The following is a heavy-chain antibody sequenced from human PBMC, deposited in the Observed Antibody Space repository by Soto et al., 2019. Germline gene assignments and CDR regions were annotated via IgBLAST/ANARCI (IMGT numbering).Heavy chain of an antibody. CDR2: INSDGSST. J-gene: IGHJ4*02. D-gene: IGHD6-19*01. CDR3: VRGEGGWETY. CDR1: GFTFSSFW. Sequence: GGSLRLSCGASGFTFSSFWMHWVRQAPGEGLVWVSRINSDGSSTTYADSVKGRFTISRDNAKNALYLQMNSLRAEDTAVYYCVRGEGGWETYWGQGTLVTVS. V-gene: IGHV3-74*01.